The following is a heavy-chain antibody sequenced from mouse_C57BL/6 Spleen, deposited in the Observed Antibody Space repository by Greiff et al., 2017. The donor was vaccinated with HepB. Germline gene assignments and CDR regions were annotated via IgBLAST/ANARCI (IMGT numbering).Heavy chain of an antibody. V-gene: IGHV1-50*01. CDR3: ARAGYDVGYAMDY. D-gene: IGHD2-12*01. CDR1: GYTFTSYW. Sequence: VQLQQPGAELVKPGASVKLSCKASGYTFTSYWMQWVKQRPGQGLEWIGEIDPSDSYTNYNQKFKGKATLTVDTSSSTAYMQLSSLTSEDSAVYYCARAGYDVGYAMDYWGQGTSVTVSS. CDR2: IDPSDSYT. J-gene: IGHJ4*01.